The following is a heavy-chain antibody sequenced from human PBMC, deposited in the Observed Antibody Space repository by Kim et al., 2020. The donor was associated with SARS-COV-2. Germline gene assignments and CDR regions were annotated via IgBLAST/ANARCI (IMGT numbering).Heavy chain of an antibody. V-gene: IGHV3-23*01. D-gene: IGHD6-13*01. CDR3: AKGERSNGSFFAY. J-gene: IGHJ4*02. CDR1: GFTFSSYA. CDR2: VSRNGGST. Sequence: GGSLRLSCAASGFTFSSYAMSWVRQAPGKGPEWVSLVSRNGGSTYNADSVKGRFAISRDNAKKKLYLQMNSLRAEDTALYYCAKGERSNGSFFAYWGQGTL.